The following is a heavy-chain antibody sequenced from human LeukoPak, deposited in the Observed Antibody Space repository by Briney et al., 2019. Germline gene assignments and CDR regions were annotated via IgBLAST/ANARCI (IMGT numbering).Heavy chain of an antibody. CDR1: GGSIAIRNYY. D-gene: IGHD4-17*01. Sequence: PSETLSLTCAVSGGSIAIRNYYWAWIRQSPGRGLEWLGSVYSSGSVYYNPSLKSRVTILVDTSKNQFALKLRSVTAADTAVYYCAKYATVTTVYYFDYWGQGTLVTVSS. J-gene: IGHJ4*02. CDR2: VYSSGSV. CDR3: AKYATVTTVYYFDY. V-gene: IGHV4-39*06.